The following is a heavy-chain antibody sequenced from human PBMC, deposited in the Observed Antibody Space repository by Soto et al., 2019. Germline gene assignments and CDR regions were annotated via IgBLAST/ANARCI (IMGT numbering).Heavy chain of an antibody. J-gene: IGHJ4*02. CDR3: ARDHGSGSYYLI. Sequence: PGVSLRLSCAASGGTFSSYSMSWIRQAPGKGLEWVSSISSSSSYIYYADSVKGRFTISRDNAKNSLYLQMNSLRAEDIAVYYGARDHGSGSYYLIWGQGTLVTVS. V-gene: IGHV3-21*01. CDR1: GGTFSSYS. D-gene: IGHD3-10*01. CDR2: ISSSSSYI.